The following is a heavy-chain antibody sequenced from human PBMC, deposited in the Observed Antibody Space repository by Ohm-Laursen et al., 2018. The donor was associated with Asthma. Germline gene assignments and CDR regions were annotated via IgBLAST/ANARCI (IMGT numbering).Heavy chain of an antibody. D-gene: IGHD3-22*01. CDR1: GGSISSGHYY. Sequence: SDTLSLTCTVSGGSISSGHYYRTWIRQHPGKGLEWIGYIYYSGSTYYNPSLKSRVTISVDTSKNQFSLKLSSVTAADTAVYYCARVTTDSSGYYYGNYFDYWGQGTLVTVSS. J-gene: IGHJ4*02. V-gene: IGHV4-30-4*02. CDR3: ARVTTDSSGYYYGNYFDY. CDR2: IYYSGST.